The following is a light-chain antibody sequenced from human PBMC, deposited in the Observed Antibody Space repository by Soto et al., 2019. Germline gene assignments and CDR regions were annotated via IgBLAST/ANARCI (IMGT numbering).Light chain of an antibody. CDR3: QQHNNWPLT. CDR2: GAS. Sequence: EIVMTQSPATLSVSPGERATLSCRASQSVGSKLAWYQQKPGQAPRLLIYGASTRATGIPARFSGSGSGTEFTLTISSLQSEDFAVYYCQQHNNWPLTFGGGTKVEIK. V-gene: IGKV3-15*01. CDR1: QSVGSK. J-gene: IGKJ4*01.